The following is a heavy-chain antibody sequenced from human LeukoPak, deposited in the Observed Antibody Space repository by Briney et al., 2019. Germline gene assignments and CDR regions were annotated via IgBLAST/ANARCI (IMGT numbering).Heavy chain of an antibody. D-gene: IGHD5-18*01. CDR2: ISYDGSNK. V-gene: IGHV3-30*14. CDR1: GFTFSSYA. J-gene: IGHJ4*02. Sequence: GGSLRLSCAASGFTFSSYAMHWVRQAPGKGLEWVAVISYDGSNKYYADSVKGRFTISRDNSKNTLYLQMNSLRAEDTAVYYCARDPSTAMVTARGGDYWGQGTLVTVSS. CDR3: ARDPSTAMVTARGGDY.